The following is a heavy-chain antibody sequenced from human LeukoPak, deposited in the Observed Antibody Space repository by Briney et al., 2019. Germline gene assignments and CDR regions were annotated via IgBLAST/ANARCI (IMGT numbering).Heavy chain of an antibody. J-gene: IGHJ4*02. D-gene: IGHD6-13*01. CDR3: ARDTAAAGTMLYY. V-gene: IGHV1-2*02. CDR1: GYTFTGYY. Sequence: ASVKVSCKASGYTFTGYYMHWVRQAPGQGLEWMGWINPNSGGTNYAQKFQGRVTMTRDTSISTAYMELSRLRSDDTAVYYCARDTAAAGTMLYYWGQGTLVTVSS. CDR2: INPNSGGT.